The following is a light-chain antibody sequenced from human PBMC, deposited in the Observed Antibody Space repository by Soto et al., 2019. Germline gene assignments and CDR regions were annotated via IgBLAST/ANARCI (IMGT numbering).Light chain of an antibody. CDR3: QPYNIYS. V-gene: IGKV1-5*01. J-gene: IGKJ1*01. Sequence: IRTNLSAAALPGSLGDRVTSTCRASQSISNWLAWYQQKPGTAPKVLIYHASNLQSGVPSRFSGSGSGTEFTLTISSLQPDDFATYYCQPYNIYSFGQVAKVAIK. CDR1: QSISNW. CDR2: HAS.